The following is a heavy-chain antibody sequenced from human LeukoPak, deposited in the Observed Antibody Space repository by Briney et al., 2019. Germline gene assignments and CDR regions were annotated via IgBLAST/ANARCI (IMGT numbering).Heavy chain of an antibody. Sequence: SETLSLTFAVYGGSFSGYYWSWIRQPPGKGLEWIGEINHSGSTNYNPSLKSRVTISVDTSKNQFSLKLSSVTAADTAVYYCARDAQFREYNWFDPWGQGTLVTVSS. CDR2: INHSGST. V-gene: IGHV4-34*01. CDR3: ARDAQFREYNWFDP. CDR1: GGSFSGYY. J-gene: IGHJ5*02. D-gene: IGHD2-2*01.